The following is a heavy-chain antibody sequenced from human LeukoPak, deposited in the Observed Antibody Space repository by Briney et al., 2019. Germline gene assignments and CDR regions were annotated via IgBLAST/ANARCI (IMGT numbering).Heavy chain of an antibody. CDR3: ARQGPLTTAVTTRTNPFDY. J-gene: IGHJ4*02. D-gene: IGHD4-11*01. Sequence: NPSETLSLTCTVSGGSISGTTHYWSWIRQLPGKGLEWIGFKSYSESAYYNPSLKSRVTISVDTSKNQFSLKLNSVTAADTAVYYCARQGPLTTAVTTRTNPFDYWGQGTLVTVSS. V-gene: IGHV4-39*01. CDR1: GGSISGTTHY. CDR2: KSYSESA.